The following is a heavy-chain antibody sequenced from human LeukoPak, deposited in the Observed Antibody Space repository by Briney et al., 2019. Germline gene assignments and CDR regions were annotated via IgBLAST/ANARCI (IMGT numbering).Heavy chain of an antibody. CDR3: AREGSSSWYSGNWFDP. J-gene: IGHJ5*02. Sequence: SVKVSCKASGGTFSSYAISWVRQAPGQGLEWMGRTIPIFGTANYAQKFQGRVTITTDESTSTAYMEQSSLRSEDTAVYYRAREGSSSWYSGNWFDPWGQGTLVTVSS. CDR1: GGTFSSYA. V-gene: IGHV1-69*05. CDR2: TIPIFGTA. D-gene: IGHD6-13*01.